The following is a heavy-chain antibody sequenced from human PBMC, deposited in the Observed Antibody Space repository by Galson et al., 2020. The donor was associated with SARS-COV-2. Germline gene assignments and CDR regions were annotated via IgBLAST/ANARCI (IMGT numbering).Heavy chain of an antibody. J-gene: IGHJ4*02. CDR1: GVIFSDSA. D-gene: IGHD2-8*01. CDR2: IRSKANTYAT. CDR3: VSELRQCMG. Sequence: GGSLRLSCVASGVIFSDSAIHWVRQASGKGLVWVGRIRSKANTYATGYAASVNGRFTFSRDDSKNTAYLQMDSLKTEDTAVYYCVSELRQCMGWGQGTLVTVSS. V-gene: IGHV3-73*01.